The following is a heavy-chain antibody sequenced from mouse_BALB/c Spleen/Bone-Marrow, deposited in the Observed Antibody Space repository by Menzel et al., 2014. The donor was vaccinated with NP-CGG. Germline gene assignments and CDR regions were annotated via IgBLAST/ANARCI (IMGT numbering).Heavy chain of an antibody. CDR2: INPSTGYT. Sequence: QVQLKESGAELAKPGASVKMSCKASGYNFISYWMHWVKQRPGQGLEWIGYINPSTGYTEYNQKFKEKATLTADKPSSKAYMQLSSLTSEDSAVYYCARNYDYDGGYYAMDYWGQGTSVTVSS. J-gene: IGHJ4*01. CDR3: ARNYDYDGGYYAMDY. D-gene: IGHD2-4*01. V-gene: IGHV1-7*01. CDR1: GYNFISYW.